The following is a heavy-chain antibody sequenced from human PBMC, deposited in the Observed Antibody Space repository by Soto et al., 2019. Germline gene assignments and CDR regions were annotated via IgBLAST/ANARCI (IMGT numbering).Heavy chain of an antibody. CDR2: IYYSGST. J-gene: IGHJ3*02. Sequence: SETLSLTCTVSGGSISSYYWSWIRQPPGKGLEWIGYIYYSGSTNYNPSLKSRVTISVDTSKNQFSLKLSSVTAADMAVYYCASASSGYLADAFDIWGQGTMVTVSS. D-gene: IGHD3-22*01. V-gene: IGHV4-59*01. CDR3: ASASSGYLADAFDI. CDR1: GGSISSYY.